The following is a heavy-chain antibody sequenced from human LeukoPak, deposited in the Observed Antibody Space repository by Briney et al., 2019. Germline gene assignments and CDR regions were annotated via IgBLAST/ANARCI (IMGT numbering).Heavy chain of an antibody. D-gene: IGHD1-26*01. J-gene: IGHJ6*02. CDR2: IYTSGST. CDR1: GGSISSYY. CDR3: ARSKGAIVTYYYYGMDV. Sequence: SETLSLTCTVSGGSISSYYWSWIRQPAGKGLEWIGRIYTSGSTNYNPSLKSRVTMSVDTSKNQFSLKLSSVTAADTAVYYCARSKGAIVTYYYYGMDVWGQGTTVTVSS. V-gene: IGHV4-4*07.